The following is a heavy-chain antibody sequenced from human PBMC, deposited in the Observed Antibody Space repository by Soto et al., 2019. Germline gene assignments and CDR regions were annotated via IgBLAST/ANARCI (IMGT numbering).Heavy chain of an antibody. D-gene: IGHD3-10*01. V-gene: IGHV1-8*01. CDR3: ARMASSGSLNWFDP. Sequence: GASVKVSCKASGYTFTNYEINWVRQATGQGLEWMGSMNPGSGNTGYAHKFQGRVTMTRNISISTSYMELSRLGSDDTAIYYCARMASSGSLNWFDPWGQGTLVTVSS. CDR2: MNPGSGNT. J-gene: IGHJ5*02. CDR1: GYTFTNYE.